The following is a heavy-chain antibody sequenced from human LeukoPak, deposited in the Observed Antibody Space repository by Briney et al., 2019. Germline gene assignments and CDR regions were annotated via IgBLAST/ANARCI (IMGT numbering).Heavy chain of an antibody. CDR2: INPNSGGT. CDR3: ARRGIAVAGLDY. V-gene: IGHV1-2*02. CDR1: GYTFSGYY. D-gene: IGHD6-19*01. J-gene: IGHJ4*02. Sequence: ASVKVSCRASGYTFSGYYMHWVRQAPGQGLEWMGWINPNSGGTKYAQKFQGRVTMTRDTSISTAYMELSRLRSDDTAVYYCARRGIAVAGLDYWGQGTLVTVSS.